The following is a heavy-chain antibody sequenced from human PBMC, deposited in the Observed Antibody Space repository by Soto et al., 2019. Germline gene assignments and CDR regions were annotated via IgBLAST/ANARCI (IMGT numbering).Heavy chain of an antibody. CDR3: ATRKAVVPAATYDY. CDR2: ISGSGGST. J-gene: IGHJ4*02. Sequence: GSLRLSCAASGFTFSSYAMSWVRQAPGKGLEWVSAISGSGGSTYYADSVKGRFTISRDNSKNTLYLQMNSLRAEDTAVYYCATRKAVVPAATYDYWGQGTPVTVSS. D-gene: IGHD2-2*01. V-gene: IGHV3-23*01. CDR1: GFTFSSYA.